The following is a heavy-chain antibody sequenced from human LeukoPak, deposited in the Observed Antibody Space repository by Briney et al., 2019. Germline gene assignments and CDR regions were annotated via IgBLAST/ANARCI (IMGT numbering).Heavy chain of an antibody. V-gene: IGHV3-48*03. CDR3: ARAQYFDWLLGNYYYMDV. CDR1: GFTFSSYE. D-gene: IGHD3-9*01. J-gene: IGHJ6*03. Sequence: GGSLRLSCAAPGFTFSSYEMNWVRQAPGKGLEWVSYISSSGSTIYYADSVKGRFTISRDNAKNSLYLQMNSLRAEDTAVYYCARAQYFDWLLGNYYYMDVWGKGTTVTISS. CDR2: ISSSGSTI.